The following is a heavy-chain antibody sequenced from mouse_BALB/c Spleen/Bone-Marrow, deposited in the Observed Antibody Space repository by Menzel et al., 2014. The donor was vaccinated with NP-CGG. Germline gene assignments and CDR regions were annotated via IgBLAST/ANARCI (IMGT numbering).Heavy chain of an antibody. CDR2: IDPSTGYT. CDR3: ARGGIYDGYSY. D-gene: IGHD2-3*01. J-gene: IGHJ3*01. Sequence: VKLQESGAELAKPRASVKVSCKASGYTFTNYWMHWVKQRPGQGLEWIGYIDPSTGYTEYNQKFKDKATLTADKSSSTAYMQLSSLTSEDSAVYYCARGGIYDGYSYWGQGTLVTVSA. CDR1: GYTFTNYW. V-gene: IGHV1-7*01.